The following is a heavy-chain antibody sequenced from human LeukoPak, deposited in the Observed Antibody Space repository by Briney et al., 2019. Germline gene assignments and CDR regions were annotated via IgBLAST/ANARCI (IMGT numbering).Heavy chain of an antibody. V-gene: IGHV2-70*11. CDR3: ARASYYYDSSGQAGDFDY. Sequence: SGPALVKPTQTLTLTCTFSGFSLSTSGMCVSWIRQPPGKALEWLARSDWDDDKYYSTSLKTRLTISKDTSKNQVVLTMTNMDPVDTATYYCARASYYYDSSGQAGDFDYWGQGTLVTVSS. J-gene: IGHJ4*02. CDR1: GFSLSTSGMC. CDR2: SDWDDDK. D-gene: IGHD3-22*01.